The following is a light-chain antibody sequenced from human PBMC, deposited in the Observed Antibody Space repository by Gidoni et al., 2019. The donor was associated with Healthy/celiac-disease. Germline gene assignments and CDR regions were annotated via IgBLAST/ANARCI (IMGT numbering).Light chain of an antibody. CDR1: SSDVGGYNY. Sequence: QSALTQPASVSGSPGQSITISCTGTSSDVGGYNYVSWYQQHPGKAPKLMIYDVSNRLSGVSNRFSGSKSGNTASLTISGLQAEDEADYYCSSYTSSSTLVVFGTGTKVTVL. J-gene: IGLJ1*01. CDR3: SSYTSSSTLVV. CDR2: DVS. V-gene: IGLV2-14*03.